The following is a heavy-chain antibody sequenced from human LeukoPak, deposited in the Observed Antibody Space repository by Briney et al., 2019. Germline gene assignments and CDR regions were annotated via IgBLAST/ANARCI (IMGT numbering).Heavy chain of an antibody. CDR3: ARVPSPTIFGVVDDY. D-gene: IGHD3-3*01. V-gene: IGHV3-21*01. CDR1: RFTFSSYS. Sequence: GGSLRLSCAASRFTFSSYSMNWVRQAPGKGLEWVSSISSSSSYIYYADSVKGRFTISRDNAKNSLYLQMNSLRAEDTAVYYCARVPSPTIFGVVDDYWGQGTLVTVSS. CDR2: ISSSSSYI. J-gene: IGHJ4*02.